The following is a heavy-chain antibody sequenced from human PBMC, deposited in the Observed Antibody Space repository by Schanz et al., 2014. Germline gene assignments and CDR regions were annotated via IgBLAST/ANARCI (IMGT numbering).Heavy chain of an antibody. D-gene: IGHD1-26*01. CDR3: ARDHTTESYYSAGPPIDY. CDR2: VSRSTPDI. V-gene: IGHV3-23*01. Sequence: EVQLLASGGGLVQPGGSLRLSCAASGFTFSSYAMSWVRQAPGKGLEWVSYVSRSTPDIYYADSVKGRFTISRDNSKNTLFLQMNSLRAEDTAVYYCARDHTTESYYSAGPPIDYWGQGTLLTVSS. CDR1: GFTFSSYA. J-gene: IGHJ4*02.